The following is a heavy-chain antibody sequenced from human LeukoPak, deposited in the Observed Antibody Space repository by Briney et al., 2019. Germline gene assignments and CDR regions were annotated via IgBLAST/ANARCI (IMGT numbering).Heavy chain of an antibody. V-gene: IGHV1-69*04. J-gene: IGHJ6*02. Sequence: SVKVSCKASGGTFSSYAISWVRQAPGQGLEWMGRIIPILGIANYAQKFQGRVMITADKSTSTAYMELSSLRSEDTAVYYCARALGRFLFTRYYYYGMDVWGQGTTVTVSS. D-gene: IGHD3-3*01. CDR3: ARALGRFLFTRYYYYGMDV. CDR2: IIPILGIA. CDR1: GGTFSSYA.